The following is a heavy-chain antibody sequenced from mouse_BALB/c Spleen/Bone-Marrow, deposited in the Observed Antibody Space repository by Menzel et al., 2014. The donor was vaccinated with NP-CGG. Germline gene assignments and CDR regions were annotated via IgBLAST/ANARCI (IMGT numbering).Heavy chain of an antibody. CDR1: GYTFTDYA. Sequence: QVQLKQSGAEPVRPGVSVKISCKGSGYTFTDYAIHWVKQSHAKSLEWIGLISGYYGDAIYNQKFKGKATMTVDKSSSTAYMDLARLTSEDSAIYHCARSGKVRNAMDYWGQGTSVTVSS. V-gene: IGHV1S137*01. D-gene: IGHD2-14*01. CDR3: ARSGKVRNAMDY. CDR2: ISGYYGDA. J-gene: IGHJ4*01.